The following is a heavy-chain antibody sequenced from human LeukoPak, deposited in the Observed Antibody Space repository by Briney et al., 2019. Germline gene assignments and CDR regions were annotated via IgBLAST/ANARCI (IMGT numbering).Heavy chain of an antibody. Sequence: ASVTVSYKTSGYSFSNYGIIWVRQAPGEGGGGMGWISAKDGNTKNSQKVQGRVTMTTDSSTNIAYLELRSLTSDDTAVYYCARASDISWPFENWGQGTRVTVSS. V-gene: IGHV1-18*01. J-gene: IGHJ4*02. CDR1: GYSFSNYG. D-gene: IGHD6-13*01. CDR3: ARASDISWPFEN. CDR2: ISAKDGNT.